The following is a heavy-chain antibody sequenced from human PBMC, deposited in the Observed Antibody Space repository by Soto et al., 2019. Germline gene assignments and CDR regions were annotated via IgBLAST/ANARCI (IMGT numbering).Heavy chain of an antibody. CDR3: ARYYYDSSGYPHALDI. J-gene: IGHJ3*02. Sequence: QVHLVQSGAEVRKPGSSVKVSCKASGGTFVIYAFTRVRQAPGQGLEWMGGINPVFGTANNAQKFQGRVTITADVSTNTTYMELSSLRPEDTAVYYCARYYYDSSGYPHALDIWGQGTLVTVSS. D-gene: IGHD3-22*01. CDR2: INPVFGTA. V-gene: IGHV1-69*01. CDR1: GGTFVIYA.